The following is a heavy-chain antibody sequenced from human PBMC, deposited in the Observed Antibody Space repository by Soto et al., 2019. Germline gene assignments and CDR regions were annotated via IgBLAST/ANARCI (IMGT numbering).Heavy chain of an antibody. CDR1: GGSISSYY. Sequence: PSGSLALTCTVSGGSISSYYWGWIRQPPGNGLEWIGYIYYSGSTNYNPSLKSRVTISVDTSKNQFSLKLSSVTAADTAVYYCARGYGDGYNYYYYGMDVWGQGTTVTVSS. CDR2: IYYSGST. D-gene: IGHD5-12*01. V-gene: IGHV4-59*07. CDR3: ARGYGDGYNYYYYGMDV. J-gene: IGHJ6*02.